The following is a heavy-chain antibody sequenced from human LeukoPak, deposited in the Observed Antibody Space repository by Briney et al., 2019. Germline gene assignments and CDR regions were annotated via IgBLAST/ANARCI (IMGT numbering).Heavy chain of an antibody. CDR3: VRDSPGSHFDY. CDR2: ISSSSAL. V-gene: IGHV3-69-1*01. Sequence: GGSLRLPCAASGFTLSTHTMNWVRQVPGKGLTWVSTISSSSALHYADSVKGRFTISRDIAKNSLYLQMNSLRAEDTAVYYCVRDSPGSHFDYWGQGTLVTVSS. CDR1: GFTLSTHT. D-gene: IGHD1-26*01. J-gene: IGHJ4*02.